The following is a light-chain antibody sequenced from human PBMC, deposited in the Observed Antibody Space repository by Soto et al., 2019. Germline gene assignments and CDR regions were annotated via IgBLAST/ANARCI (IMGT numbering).Light chain of an antibody. CDR3: LLYNGGTWV. Sequence: QAVVTQEPSLTVSPGGTVTVTCASSTGAVTPNYFASWFQQTPRQPPRALISNTDNKLSWTSARFSGSVLGDKAALTLSNVQHEDDADYYRLLYNGGTWVFGGGTKLTVL. V-gene: IGLV7-43*01. CDR2: NTD. J-gene: IGLJ3*02. CDR1: TGAVTPNYF.